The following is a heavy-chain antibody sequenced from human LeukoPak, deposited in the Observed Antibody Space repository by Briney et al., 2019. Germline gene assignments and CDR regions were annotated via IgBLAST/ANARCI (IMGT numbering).Heavy chain of an antibody. CDR2: ISAYNGNI. Sequence: ASVKVSCKASGYTFTSFGINWVRQAPGQGLEWMGWISAYNGNINYAQMLQGRVTMTTDTSTSTAYMELRSLRSDDTAVYYCARKYCSSTSCYLDYWGQGTLVTVSS. CDR3: ARKYCSSTSCYLDY. J-gene: IGHJ4*02. CDR1: GYTFTSFG. V-gene: IGHV1-18*01. D-gene: IGHD2-2*01.